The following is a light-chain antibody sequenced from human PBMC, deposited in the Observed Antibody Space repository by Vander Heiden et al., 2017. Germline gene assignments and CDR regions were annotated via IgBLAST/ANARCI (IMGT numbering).Light chain of an antibody. CDR2: LGS. CDR3: RQALQTPRT. J-gene: IGKJ1*01. CDR1: QSFLHSNGYNY. V-gene: IGKV2-28*01. Sequence: DIVMTQSPLSLPVTPGEPSSIPCRSSQSFLHSNGYNYLDWYLQKPGQSPQLLIYLGSNRASGVPDRFSGSGSGTDFTLKISRVEAEDVGVYYCRQALQTPRTFGQGTKVEIK.